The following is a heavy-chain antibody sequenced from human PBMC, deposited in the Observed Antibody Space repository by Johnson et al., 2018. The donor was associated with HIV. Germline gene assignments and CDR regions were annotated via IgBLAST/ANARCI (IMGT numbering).Heavy chain of an antibody. V-gene: IGHV3-15*01. CDR1: GFTFDDYG. Sequence: VQLVESGGGVVRPGGSLRLSCAASGFTFDDYGMSWVRQAPGKGLEWVGRIKSKTDGGTTDYAAPVKGRFTISRDDSKNTLYLQMNSLRAEDTAVYYCAKGFYDSSGTDSFHIWGQGTMVTVSS. CDR2: IKSKTDGGTT. J-gene: IGHJ3*02. CDR3: AKGFYDSSGTDSFHI. D-gene: IGHD3-22*01.